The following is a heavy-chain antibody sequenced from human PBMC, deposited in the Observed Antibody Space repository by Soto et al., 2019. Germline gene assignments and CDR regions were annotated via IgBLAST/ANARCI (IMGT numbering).Heavy chain of an antibody. V-gene: IGHV5-51*01. D-gene: IGHD3-10*01. CDR1: GYSFTSYW. CDR2: IYPGDSDT. Sequence: PGESLKISCKGSGYSFTSYWIGWVRQMPGKGLEWMGIIYPGDSDTRYSPSFQGQVTISADKSISTAYLQWSSLKASDTAMFYCARLGSMVRGVTGWFDPWGQGTLVTVSS. CDR3: ARLGSMVRGVTGWFDP. J-gene: IGHJ5*02.